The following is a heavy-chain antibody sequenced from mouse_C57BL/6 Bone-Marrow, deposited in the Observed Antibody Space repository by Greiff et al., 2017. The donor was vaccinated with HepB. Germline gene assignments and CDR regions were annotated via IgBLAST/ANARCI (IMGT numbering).Heavy chain of an antibody. V-gene: IGHV1-76*01. CDR1: GYTFTDYY. CDR3: AREDYYGSSSYAMDY. J-gene: IGHJ4*01. D-gene: IGHD1-1*01. Sequence: QVQLQQSGAELVRPGASVKLSCKASGYTFTDYYINWVKQRPGQGLEWIARIYPGSGNTYYNEKFKGKATLTAEKSSSTAYMQLSSLTSEDSAVYFCAREDYYGSSSYAMDYWGQGTSVTVSS. CDR2: IYPGSGNT.